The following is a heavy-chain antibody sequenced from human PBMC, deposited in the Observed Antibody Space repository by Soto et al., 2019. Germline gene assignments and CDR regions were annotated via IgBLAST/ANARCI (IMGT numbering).Heavy chain of an antibody. Sequence: PSETLSLTCTVSGGSVSSGSYYWSWIRQPPGKGLEWIGYIYYSGSTNYNPSLKSRVTISVDTSKNQFSLKLSSVTAADTAVYYCARDDYDSSGYYLDYWGKGTLITVGS. CDR2: IYYSGST. CDR3: ARDDYDSSGYYLDY. CDR1: GGSVSSGSYY. D-gene: IGHD3-22*01. J-gene: IGHJ4*02. V-gene: IGHV4-61*01.